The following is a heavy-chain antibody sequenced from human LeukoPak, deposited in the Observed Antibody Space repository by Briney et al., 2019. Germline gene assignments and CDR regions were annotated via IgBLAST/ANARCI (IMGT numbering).Heavy chain of an antibody. CDR1: GGSFSGYY. D-gene: IGHD6-13*01. CDR3: ARAPPPALWGQNTAAGFHFDY. Sequence: ETLSLTCAVYGGSFSGYYWSWIRQPPGKGLEWIGEINHSGSTNYNPSLKSRVTISVDTSKNQFSLKLSSVTAADTAVYYCARAPPPALWGQNTAAGFHFDYWGQGTLVTVSS. CDR2: INHSGST. J-gene: IGHJ4*02. V-gene: IGHV4-34*01.